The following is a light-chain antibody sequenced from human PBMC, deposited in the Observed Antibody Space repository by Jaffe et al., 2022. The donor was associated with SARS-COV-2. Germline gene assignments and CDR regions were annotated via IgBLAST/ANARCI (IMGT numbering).Light chain of an antibody. Sequence: QSALTQPASVSESPGQSVTISCTGTSSDVGGYDYVSWYQQHPGKAPKLMIYDVSNRPSGVSIRFSGSKSDNTASLTISGLQAEDEADYYCSSYTSSRSWVFGGGTKLTVL. V-gene: IGLV2-14*03. CDR2: DVS. J-gene: IGLJ3*02. CDR1: SSDVGGYDY. CDR3: SSYTSSRSWV.